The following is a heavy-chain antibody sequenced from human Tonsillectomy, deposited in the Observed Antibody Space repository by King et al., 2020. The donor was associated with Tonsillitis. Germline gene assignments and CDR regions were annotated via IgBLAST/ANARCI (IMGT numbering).Heavy chain of an antibody. CDR1: GGSISSYY. CDR2: IYYSGST. D-gene: IGHD3-22*01. CDR3: ERVLYYYDSSGYLYYYGMDV. V-gene: IGHV4-59*01. Sequence: QLQESGPGLVKPSETLSLTCTVSGGSISSYYWSWIRQPPGKGLEWIGYIYYSGSTNYNPSLKSRVTISVDTSKNQFSLKLSSVTAADTAVYYCERVLYYYDSSGYLYYYGMDVWGQGTTVTVSS. J-gene: IGHJ6*02.